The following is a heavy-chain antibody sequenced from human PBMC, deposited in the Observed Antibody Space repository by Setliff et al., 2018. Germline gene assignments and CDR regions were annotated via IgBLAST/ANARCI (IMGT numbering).Heavy chain of an antibody. V-gene: IGHV1-18*01. Sequence: ASVKVSCKASGCTFSHSGITWVRQAPGQGLEWMGWISAYSGNTKYAQKLQGRVTMTTDTSTTTAYLELRSLTSDDTAVYYCSRLVRYCTTTSCQGASGAEFWGQGTLVTVSS. CDR3: SRLVRYCTTTSCQGASGAEF. D-gene: IGHD2-2*01. J-gene: IGHJ4*02. CDR1: GCTFSHSG. CDR2: ISAYSGNT.